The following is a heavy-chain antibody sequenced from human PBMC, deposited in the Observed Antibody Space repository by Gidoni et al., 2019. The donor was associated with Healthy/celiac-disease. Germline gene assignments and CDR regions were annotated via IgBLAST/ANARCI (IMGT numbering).Heavy chain of an antibody. Sequence: QITLKESGPTLAKSTQTRTLTCSFSGFSLSTSGVGVGWIRQPPGKALEWLALIYWNDDKRYSPSLKSRLTITKDTSKNQVVLTMTNMDPVDTATYYCAHRGSCGGDCYSYYFDYWGQGTLVTVSS. CDR2: IYWNDDK. D-gene: IGHD2-21*02. CDR1: GFSLSTSGVG. V-gene: IGHV2-5*01. CDR3: AHRGSCGGDCYSYYFDY. J-gene: IGHJ4*02.